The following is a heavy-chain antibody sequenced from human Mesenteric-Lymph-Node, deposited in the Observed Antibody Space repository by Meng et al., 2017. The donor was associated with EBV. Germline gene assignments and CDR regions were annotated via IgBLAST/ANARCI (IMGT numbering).Heavy chain of an antibody. CDR3: ARDDSLYGSGSHDY. Sequence: GPLVLAGAEVKKPGASVKVSCKASGYAFTSYAMHWVRQAPGQRLEWMGWINAGNGNTKYSQKFQGRVTITRDTSASTAYMELSSLRSEDTAVYYCARDDSLYGSGSHDYWGQGTLVTVSS. J-gene: IGHJ4*02. D-gene: IGHD3-10*01. V-gene: IGHV1-3*01. CDR1: GYAFTSYA. CDR2: INAGNGNT.